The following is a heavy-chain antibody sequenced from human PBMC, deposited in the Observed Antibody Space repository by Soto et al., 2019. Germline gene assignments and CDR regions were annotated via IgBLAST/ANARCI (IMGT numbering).Heavy chain of an antibody. J-gene: IGHJ5*02. CDR1: GETFTSYG. Sequence: APVEVSSEDSGETFTSYGISWVRHEPRQGLEWMGWISAYNGNTNYAQKLQGRVTMTTDTSTSTDYMELRSLRSDDTAVYYCAREVRAAAGSNWFALWGQGTLVPVSS. D-gene: IGHD6-13*01. V-gene: IGHV1-18*01. CDR3: AREVRAAAGSNWFAL. CDR2: ISAYNGNT.